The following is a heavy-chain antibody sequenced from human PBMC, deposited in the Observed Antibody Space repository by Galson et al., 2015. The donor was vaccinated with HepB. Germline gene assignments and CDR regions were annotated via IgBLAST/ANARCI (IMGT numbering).Heavy chain of an antibody. CDR1: GFTVSSNY. D-gene: IGHD1-26*01. V-gene: IGHV3-66*02. CDR2: IYSGGST. Sequence: SLRLSCAASGFTVSSNYMSWVRQAPGKGLEWVSVIYSGGSTYYADSVKGRFTISRDNSKNTLYLQMNSLRAEDTAVYYCARDDSGSYYGAVGYWGQGTLVTVSS. J-gene: IGHJ4*02. CDR3: ARDDSGSYYGAVGY.